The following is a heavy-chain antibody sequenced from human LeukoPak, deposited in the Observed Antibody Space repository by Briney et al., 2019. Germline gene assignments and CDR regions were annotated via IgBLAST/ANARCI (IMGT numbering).Heavy chain of an antibody. CDR3: ARHAGLRSLYFDY. Sequence: SETLSLNCTVSGGSFSSSTYYWGWIRQPPGKGLEWIGSIFYSGSTYYNPSLKSRVTISVDTSKNQFSLMLSSATAADTAVYYCARHAGLRSLYFDYWGQGTLVTVSS. D-gene: IGHD5-12*01. CDR1: GGSFSSSTYY. J-gene: IGHJ4*02. V-gene: IGHV4-39*01. CDR2: IFYSGST.